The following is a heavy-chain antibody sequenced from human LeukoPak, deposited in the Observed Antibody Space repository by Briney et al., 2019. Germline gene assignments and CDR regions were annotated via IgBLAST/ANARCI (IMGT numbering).Heavy chain of an antibody. CDR2: INHSGST. CDR3: ARGASMVRGVRDFDY. J-gene: IGHJ4*02. D-gene: IGHD3-10*01. CDR1: GGSISSSSYY. Sequence: SETLSLTCTVSGGSISSSSYYWGWIRQPPGKGLEWIGEINHSGSTNYNPSLKSRVTISVDTSKNQFSLKLSSVTAADTAVYYCARGASMVRGVRDFDYWGQGTLVTVSS. V-gene: IGHV4-39*07.